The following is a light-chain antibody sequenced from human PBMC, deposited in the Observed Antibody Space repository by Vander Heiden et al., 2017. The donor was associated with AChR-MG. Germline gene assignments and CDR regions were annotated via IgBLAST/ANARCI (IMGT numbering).Light chain of an antibody. CDR3: RQALQTPRT. J-gene: IGKJ1*01. V-gene: IGKV2-28*01. CDR1: QSLRHSNGYNY. CDR2: LGS. Sequence: DIVITQSALSLPVTPGEPSSISCKSSQSLRHSNGYNYSDWYLQKPGQSPQLLLYLGSNRASGVPDRFSGSGSGTDFTLKISRVEAEDVGVYYCRQALQTPRTFGQGTKVEIK.